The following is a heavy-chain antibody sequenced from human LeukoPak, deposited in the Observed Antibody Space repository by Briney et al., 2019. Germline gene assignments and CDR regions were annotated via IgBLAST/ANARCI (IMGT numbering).Heavy chain of an antibody. CDR1: GYTFTSYD. CDR2: MNPKSGNT. V-gene: IGHV1-8*01. D-gene: IGHD3-16*01. J-gene: IGHJ4*02. CDR3: AREDYDYVWGSYD. Sequence: ASVKVSCKASGYTFTSYDIHWVRQATGQGLEWMGWMNPKSGNTGYAQKFQGRVTMTRTTSISTAYMELSSLRSEDTAVYYCAREDYDYVWGSYDWGQGTLVTVSS.